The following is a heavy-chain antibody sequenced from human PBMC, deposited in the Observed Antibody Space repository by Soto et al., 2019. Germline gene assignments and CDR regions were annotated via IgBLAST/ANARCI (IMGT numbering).Heavy chain of an antibody. D-gene: IGHD3-22*01. CDR2: IRGFSPYT. V-gene: IGHV3-21*01. CDR1: GFTFRTYT. CDR3: ARDRGYDAHDFYYTAMDV. J-gene: IGHJ6*02. Sequence: EVQLVESGGGLVKPGGSLRLSCISSGFTFRTYTMNWVRQAPGKGLEWVSGIRGFSPYTFYAESVKGRFTISRYNAKNSLFLQMNSLRAEDTAVYYCARDRGYDAHDFYYTAMDVWGQGTTVTVSS.